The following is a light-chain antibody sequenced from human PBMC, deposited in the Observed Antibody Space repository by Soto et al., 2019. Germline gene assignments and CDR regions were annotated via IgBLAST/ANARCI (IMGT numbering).Light chain of an antibody. CDR2: GAS. CDR3: QQYDNWPPRT. V-gene: IGKV3-15*01. J-gene: IGKJ3*01. CDR1: QSVSSN. Sequence: EIVMTQSPATLSVSPGERATLSYRASQSVSSNLAWYQQKPGQAPRLLIYGASTRATGIPGRFSGSGSGTEFILTISSLQSEDFAVYYCQQYDNWPPRTFGPGTKVDIK.